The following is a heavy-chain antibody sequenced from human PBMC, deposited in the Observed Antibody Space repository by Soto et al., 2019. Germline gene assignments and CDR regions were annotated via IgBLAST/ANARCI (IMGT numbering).Heavy chain of an antibody. CDR1: VFTFSSYS. Sequence: GWSLRLSCASSVFTFSSYSMNWVRQAPGKGLEWVSSISSSSSYIYYADSVKGRFTISRDNAKNSLYLQMNSLRAEDTAVYYCASSNRLGYWGQGTLVTVSS. CDR2: ISSSSSYI. V-gene: IGHV3-21*01. J-gene: IGHJ4*02. D-gene: IGHD3-16*01. CDR3: ASSNRLGY.